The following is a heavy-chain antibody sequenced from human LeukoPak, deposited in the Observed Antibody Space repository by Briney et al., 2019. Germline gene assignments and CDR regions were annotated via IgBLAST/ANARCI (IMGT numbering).Heavy chain of an antibody. CDR2: INSDGSST. CDR3: ARDSSGYYSHYHYYYGMDV. Sequence: GGSLRLSCAASGFTFSSYWMHWVRQAPGKGLVWVSRINSDGSSTSYADSVKGRFTISRDNAKNSLYLQMNSLRAEDTAVYYCARDSSGYYSHYHYYYGMDVWGQGTTVTVSS. V-gene: IGHV3-74*01. CDR1: GFTFSSYW. D-gene: IGHD3-22*01. J-gene: IGHJ6*02.